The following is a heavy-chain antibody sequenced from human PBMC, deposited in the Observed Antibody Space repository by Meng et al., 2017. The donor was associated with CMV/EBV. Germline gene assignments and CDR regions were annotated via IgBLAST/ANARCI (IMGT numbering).Heavy chain of an antibody. CDR1: GFTFSNAW. V-gene: IGHV3-15*01. J-gene: IGHJ5*02. Sequence: CAASGFTFSNAWMSWVRQAPGKGLEWVGRIKSKTDGGTTDYAAPVKGRFTISRDDSKNTLYMQMNSLKTEDTAVYYCTIDIAAAASPWGQGTLVTVSS. D-gene: IGHD6-13*01. CDR3: TIDIAAAASP. CDR2: IKSKTDGGTT.